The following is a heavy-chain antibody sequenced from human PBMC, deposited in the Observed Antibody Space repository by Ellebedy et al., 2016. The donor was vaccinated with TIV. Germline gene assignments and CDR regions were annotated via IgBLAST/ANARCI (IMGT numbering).Heavy chain of an antibody. CDR2: INTNSGCT. CDR3: ARVPSGYSNMWSSFDY. J-gene: IGHJ4*02. V-gene: IGHV1-2*04. CDR1: GYTFTDFY. D-gene: IGHD6-13*01. Sequence: AASVKVSCKASGYTFTDFYIHWLRPAPGQGLEWMGWINTNSGCTNYAQNFQGWVTMTRDTSTTTVYMELSRLKSDATAVYYCARVPSGYSNMWSSFDYWGQGSLVTVSS.